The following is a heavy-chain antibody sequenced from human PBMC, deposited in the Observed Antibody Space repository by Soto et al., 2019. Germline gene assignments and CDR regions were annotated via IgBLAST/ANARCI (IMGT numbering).Heavy chain of an antibody. D-gene: IGHD5-12*01. CDR3: ARGGGRGYNELDP. V-gene: IGHV1-2*02. Sequence: ASVKVSCKASGYTFTAYYMHWVRQAPGQGLEWLGWINPNSGGTYHAQNFQGRVTMTRDTSTTTAYMELASLRSDDTAVYYCARGGGRGYNELDPWGHGTLVTVSS. J-gene: IGHJ5*02. CDR2: INPNSGGT. CDR1: GYTFTAYY.